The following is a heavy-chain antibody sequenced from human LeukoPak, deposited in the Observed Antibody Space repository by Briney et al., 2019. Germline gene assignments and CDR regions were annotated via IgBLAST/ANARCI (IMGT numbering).Heavy chain of an antibody. CDR2: IYTSGST. J-gene: IGHJ4*02. CDR3: ARARGVYCSSNSCYGYYFDY. D-gene: IGHD2-2*01. CDR1: GGSISSGSYY. Sequence: SETLSLTCTVSGGSISSGSYYWSWIRQPAGKGLEWIGRIYTSGSTNYNPSLKSRVTISVDTSKNQFSLKLSSVTAADTAVYYCARARGVYCSSNSCYGYYFDYWGQGTLVTVSS. V-gene: IGHV4-61*02.